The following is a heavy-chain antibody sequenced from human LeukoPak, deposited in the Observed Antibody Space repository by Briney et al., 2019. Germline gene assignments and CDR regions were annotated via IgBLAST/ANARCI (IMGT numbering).Heavy chain of an antibody. J-gene: IGHJ4*02. CDR3: TPSIAVAGSLDY. CDR1: GCPFSNVW. Sequence: GGPLRLFCAASGCPFSNVWLRLVRQAPGKAVEWVGRIKSKTDGGTTDYAAPVKGRFTISRDDSKNTLNLQMNSLKTEDTAVYYCTPSIAVAGSLDYWGQGTLVTVSS. CDR2: IKSKTDGGTT. V-gene: IGHV3-15*01. D-gene: IGHD6-19*01.